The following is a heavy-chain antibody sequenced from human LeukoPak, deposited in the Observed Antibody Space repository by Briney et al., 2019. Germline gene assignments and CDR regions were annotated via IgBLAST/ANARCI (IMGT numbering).Heavy chain of an antibody. CDR3: ARAPGEGWFDP. V-gene: IGHV3-7*01. CDR1: EFTFSSYW. Sequence: GGSLRLSCAASEFTFSSYWMSWVRQAPGKGLEWVASIKQDGSEKYYVDSVKGRFTISRDNAKNSLYLQMNSLRAEDTALYYCARAPGEGWFDPWGQGTLVTVSS. J-gene: IGHJ5*02. CDR2: IKQDGSEK. D-gene: IGHD4-17*01.